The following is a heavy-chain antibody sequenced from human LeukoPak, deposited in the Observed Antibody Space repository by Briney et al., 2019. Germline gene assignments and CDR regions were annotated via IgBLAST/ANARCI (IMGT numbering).Heavy chain of an antibody. CDR2: ISAYNGNT. V-gene: IGHV1-18*01. CDR1: GYTFTSYG. Sequence: ASVKVSCKASGYTFTSYGISWVRQAPGQGLEWMGWISAYNGNTNYAQKLQGRVTMTTDTSTSTAYMELRSLRSDDTAVYYCARYYDFWSGYPGMDVWGQGTTVTVSS. J-gene: IGHJ6*02. CDR3: ARYYDFWSGYPGMDV. D-gene: IGHD3-3*01.